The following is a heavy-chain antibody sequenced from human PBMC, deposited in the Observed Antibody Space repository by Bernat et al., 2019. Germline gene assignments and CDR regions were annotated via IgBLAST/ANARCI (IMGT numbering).Heavy chain of an antibody. CDR3: GIVGGYRNYMDV. CDR1: GFIFSTYN. Sequence: EVQLVESGGGLVKPGGSLGLSCAASGFIFSTYNMNWVRQAPGKGLEWVSSISTSSSYIYYADSVKGRFTISRDNAKNSLYLQMNSLRAEDTAVYYCGIVGGYRNYMDVWGKGTTVTVSS. J-gene: IGHJ6*03. V-gene: IGHV3-21*01. D-gene: IGHD5-12*01. CDR2: ISTSSSYI.